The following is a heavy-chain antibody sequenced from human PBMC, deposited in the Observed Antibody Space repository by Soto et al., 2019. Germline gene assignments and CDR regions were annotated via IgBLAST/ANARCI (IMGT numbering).Heavy chain of an antibody. CDR3: ARVEIRVYSSGWYAVGAFDI. Sequence: ASVKVSCKASGYTFTSYAMHCVRQAPGQRLEWMGWINAGNGNTKYSQKFQGRVTITRDTSASTAYMELSSLRSEDTAVYYCARVEIRVYSSGWYAVGAFDIWGQGTMVTVSS. CDR1: GYTFTSYA. D-gene: IGHD6-19*01. V-gene: IGHV1-3*01. J-gene: IGHJ3*02. CDR2: INAGNGNT.